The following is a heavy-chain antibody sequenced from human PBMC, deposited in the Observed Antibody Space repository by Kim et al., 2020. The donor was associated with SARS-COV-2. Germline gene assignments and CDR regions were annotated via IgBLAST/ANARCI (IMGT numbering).Heavy chain of an antibody. Sequence: SVKVSCKASGGTFSNCAISWVRQAPGQGLEWMGGIIPIFGTANYAQKFQGRVTITADESTSTAYMELSSLRSEDTAVYYCARSGYSRQYYYYYGMDVWGQGTTVTVSS. D-gene: IGHD5-18*01. J-gene: IGHJ6*02. CDR2: IIPIFGTA. V-gene: IGHV1-69*13. CDR1: GGTFSNCA. CDR3: ARSGYSRQYYYYYGMDV.